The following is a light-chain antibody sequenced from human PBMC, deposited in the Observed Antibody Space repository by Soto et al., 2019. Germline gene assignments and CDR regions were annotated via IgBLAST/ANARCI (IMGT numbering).Light chain of an antibody. CDR2: EVS. V-gene: IGLV2-14*01. CDR3: SSYKSRTNYV. Sequence: QSVLTQPASVSGSPGQSITISCTGTSSDVGGYNYVSWYQQHPGKAPKLMIYEVSNRPSGVSFRFSGSKSGNTASLTISGLQAEDEADYYCSSYKSRTNYVFGTGTKVTVL. CDR1: SSDVGGYNY. J-gene: IGLJ1*01.